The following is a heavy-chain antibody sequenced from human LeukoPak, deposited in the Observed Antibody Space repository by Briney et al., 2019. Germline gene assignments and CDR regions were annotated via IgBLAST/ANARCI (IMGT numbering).Heavy chain of an antibody. D-gene: IGHD3-22*01. CDR1: GDSISSSSYY. V-gene: IGHV4-39*01. Sequence: SETLSLTCTVSGDSISSSSYYWGWIRQPPGKGLEWIGNIYYRGSTYYNPSLRSRLTISLDTSKNQFSLTLSSVTAADTAVYYCARLQYYYDSNGYYSLYYFDYWGQGTVVTVSS. CDR3: ARLQYYYDSNGYYSLYYFDY. J-gene: IGHJ4*02. CDR2: IYYRGST.